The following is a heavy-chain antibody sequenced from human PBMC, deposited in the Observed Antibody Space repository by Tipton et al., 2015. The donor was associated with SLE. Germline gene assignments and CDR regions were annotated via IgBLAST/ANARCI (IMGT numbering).Heavy chain of an antibody. CDR3: ARRGSSSPLDNWFDP. J-gene: IGHJ5*02. CDR1: GYSISSGYY. D-gene: IGHD6-6*01. Sequence: TLSLTCAVSGYSISSGYYWGWFRQPPGKGLEWIGSIYHSGSTYYNPSLKSRVTISVDTSKNQFSLKLSSVTAADTAVYYCARRGSSSPLDNWFDPWGQGTLVTVSS. CDR2: IYHSGST. V-gene: IGHV4-38-2*01.